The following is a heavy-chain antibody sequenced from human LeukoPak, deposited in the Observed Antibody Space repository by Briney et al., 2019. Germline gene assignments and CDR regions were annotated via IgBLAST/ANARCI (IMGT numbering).Heavy chain of an antibody. CDR1: GFTFSSYA. CDR2: ISYDGSNK. Sequence: PGGSLRLSCAASGFTFSSYAMHWVRQAPGKGLEWVAVISYDGSNKYYADSVKGRFTISRDNSKNTLYLQMNSLRAEDTAVYYCARAQYSSNPGLYYYYYMDVWGKGTTVTVSS. V-gene: IGHV3-30*01. J-gene: IGHJ6*03. D-gene: IGHD6-13*01. CDR3: ARAQYSSNPGLYYYYYMDV.